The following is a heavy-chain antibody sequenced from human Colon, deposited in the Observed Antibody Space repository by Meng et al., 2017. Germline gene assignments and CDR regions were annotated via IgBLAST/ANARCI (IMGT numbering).Heavy chain of an antibody. CDR2: IYHSGST. V-gene: IGHV4-4*02. CDR1: GDSIRSSNW. J-gene: IGHJ4*02. Sequence: QVPLQAPGPGLVKPSGTLSLTCAVSGDSIRSSNWWSWVRQPPGRGLEWIGEIYHSGSTNYNPSLKNRVTMTVDKSKNEFSLTLSSVTAADTAFYYCARVIYASGNMAHLDYWGQGTLVTVSS. D-gene: IGHD3-10*01. CDR3: ARVIYASGNMAHLDY.